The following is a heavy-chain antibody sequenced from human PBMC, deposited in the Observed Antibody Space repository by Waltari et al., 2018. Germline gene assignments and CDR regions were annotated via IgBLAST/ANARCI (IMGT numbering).Heavy chain of an antibody. J-gene: IGHJ6*02. D-gene: IGHD4-17*01. Sequence: QVQLQESGAGLVKPSATLSITCAVSGGSISSSNWWSWSRQPPGKGLEWIGEIYHSGSTNYNPSLKSRVTISVDKSKNQFSLKLSSVTAADTAVYYCATDYGDSFGMDVWGQGTTVTVSS. CDR1: GGSISSSNW. V-gene: IGHV4-4*02. CDR3: ATDYGDSFGMDV. CDR2: IYHSGST.